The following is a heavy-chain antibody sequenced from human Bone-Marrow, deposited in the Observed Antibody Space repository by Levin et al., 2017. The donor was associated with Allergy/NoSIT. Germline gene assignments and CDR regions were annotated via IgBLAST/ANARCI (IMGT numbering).Heavy chain of an antibody. Sequence: GESLKISCSASGFIFSAYYMTWVRKAPGKGLEWVSYISIRDAYINYADSVRGRFTISRDDSRNSLYLEMNSLRVEDTAVYYCARHTDLYYYDSTPIDLWGQGTRVTVSS. CDR1: GFIFSAYY. J-gene: IGHJ5*02. CDR2: ISIRDAYI. V-gene: IGHV3-11*03. D-gene: IGHD3-22*01. CDR3: ARHTDLYYYDSTPIDL.